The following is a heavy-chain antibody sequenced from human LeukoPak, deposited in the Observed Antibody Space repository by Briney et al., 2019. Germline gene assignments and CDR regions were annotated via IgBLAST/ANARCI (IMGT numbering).Heavy chain of an antibody. CDR2: INPNSGGT. V-gene: IGHV1-2*02. CDR3: ARVRTTVTTSSGMDV. Sequence: ASVKVSCKASGYTFTGYYMHWVRQAPGQGLAWMGWINPNSGGTNYAQKFQGRVTMTRDTSISTAYMELSRLRSDDTAVYYCARVRTTVTTSSGMDVWGQGTTVTVSS. D-gene: IGHD4-17*01. CDR1: GYTFTGYY. J-gene: IGHJ6*02.